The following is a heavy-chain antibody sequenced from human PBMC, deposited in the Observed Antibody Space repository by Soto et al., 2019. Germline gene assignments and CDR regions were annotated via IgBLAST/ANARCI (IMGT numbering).Heavy chain of an antibody. V-gene: IGHV1-69*04. CDR1: GYTFTSYG. CDR3: ASSAAVENWFDP. J-gene: IGHJ5*02. D-gene: IGHD6-19*01. CDR2: IIPILGIA. Sequence: SVKVSCKASGYTFTSYGISWVRQAPGQGLEWMGRIIPILGIANYAQKFQGRVTITADKSTSTAYMELSSLRSEDTAVYYCASSAAVENWFDPWGQGTLVTVS.